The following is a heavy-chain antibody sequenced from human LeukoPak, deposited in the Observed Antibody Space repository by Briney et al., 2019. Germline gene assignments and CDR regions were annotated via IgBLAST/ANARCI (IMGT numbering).Heavy chain of an antibody. D-gene: IGHD1-1*01. V-gene: IGHV1-2*02. CDR3: ARVAYNYNDVNWFDP. CDR1: GYTFTGYY. Sequence: ASVKVSCKASGYTFTGYYMHWVRQAPGQGLEWMGWINPNSGGTNYAQSFQGRVTMTRDTSINTAYMELSSLRSDDTAVYYCARVAYNYNDVNWFDPWGQGTLVTVS. CDR2: INPNSGGT. J-gene: IGHJ5*02.